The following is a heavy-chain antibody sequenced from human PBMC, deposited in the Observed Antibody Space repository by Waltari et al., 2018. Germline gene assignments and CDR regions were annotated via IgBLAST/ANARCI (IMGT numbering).Heavy chain of an antibody. CDR3: AREGDGYNRYNWFDP. D-gene: IGHD5-12*01. V-gene: IGHV1-69*12. J-gene: IGHJ5*02. Sequence: QVQLVQSGAEVKKPGSPVTVSCKASGGTFSSYALRWVRQAPGQGLEWVGGIIPIFGTANYAQKFRGRVTITADESTSTAYMELSSLRSEDTAVYYCAREGDGYNRYNWFDPWGQGTLVTVSS. CDR1: GGTFSSYA. CDR2: IIPIFGTA.